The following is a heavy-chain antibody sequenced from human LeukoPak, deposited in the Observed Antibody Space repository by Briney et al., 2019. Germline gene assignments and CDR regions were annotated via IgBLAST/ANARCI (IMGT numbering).Heavy chain of an antibody. V-gene: IGHV3-48*01. CDR3: ARAEWLAKELNY. D-gene: IGHD6-19*01. CDR1: GFTFSSYS. J-gene: IGHJ4*02. CDR2: ISSSSTI. Sequence: PGGSLRLSCAASGFTFSSYSMNWVRQAPGKGLEWVSYISSSSTIYYADSVKGRFTISRDNAKNSLYLQMNSLRAEDTAVYYCARAEWLAKELNYWGQGTLVTVSS.